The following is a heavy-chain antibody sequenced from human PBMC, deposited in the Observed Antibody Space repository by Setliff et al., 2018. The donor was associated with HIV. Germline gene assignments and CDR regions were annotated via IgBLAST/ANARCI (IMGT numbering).Heavy chain of an antibody. D-gene: IGHD2-8*01. J-gene: IGHJ6*03. CDR3: ARSRPRSMDFYMDV. CDR1: GGSISSNNYY. Sequence: NPSETLSLTCTVSGGSISSNNYYWGWIRQPPGKGLEWIGSINYSGSTNYNPSLKSRVTVSLDTSQNQFSLNLSFVTAADTAVYYCARSRPRSMDFYMDVWGKGTTVTVSS. CDR2: INYSGST. V-gene: IGHV4-39*07.